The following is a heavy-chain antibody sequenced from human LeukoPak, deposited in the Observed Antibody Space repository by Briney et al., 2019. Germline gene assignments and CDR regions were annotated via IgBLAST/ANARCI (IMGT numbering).Heavy chain of an antibody. CDR3: ARDWAVAGKGYYFDY. CDR2: ISSSSSYI. Sequence: PGGSLRLSCAASGFTFSSYSMNWVRQAPGEGLEWVSSISSSSSYIYYADSVKGRFTISRDNAKNSLYLQMNSLRAEDTAVYYCARDWAVAGKGYYFDYWGQGTLVTVSS. D-gene: IGHD6-19*01. CDR1: GFTFSSYS. V-gene: IGHV3-21*01. J-gene: IGHJ4*02.